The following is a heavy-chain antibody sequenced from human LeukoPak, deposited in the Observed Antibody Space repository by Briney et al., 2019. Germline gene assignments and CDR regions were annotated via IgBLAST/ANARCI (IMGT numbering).Heavy chain of an antibody. V-gene: IGHV3-48*01. CDR1: GFTFSSYG. J-gene: IGHJ4*02. CDR2: ISSSSSDI. CDR3: ASSGFGRNFDY. D-gene: IGHD3-10*01. Sequence: GGSPRLSCAASGFTFSSYGMHWVRQAPGKGLEWVSYISSSSSDIYYADSVKGRFTISRDNAKNSLYLQMNSLRVEDTAVYYCASSGFGRNFDYWGQGTLVTVSS.